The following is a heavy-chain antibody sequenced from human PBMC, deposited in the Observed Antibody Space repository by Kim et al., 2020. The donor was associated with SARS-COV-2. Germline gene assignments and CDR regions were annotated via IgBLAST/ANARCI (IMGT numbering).Heavy chain of an antibody. Sequence: GGSLRLSCAVSGFTFSSYAMSWVRQAPGKGLEWVSAISGSGGSTYYADSVKGRFTISRDNSKNTLYLQMNSLRAEDTAVYYCAKEVRYSSSSPPADYWGQGTLVTVSS. V-gene: IGHV3-23*01. J-gene: IGHJ4*02. CDR3: AKEVRYSSSSPPADY. D-gene: IGHD6-6*01. CDR1: GFTFSSYA. CDR2: ISGSGGST.